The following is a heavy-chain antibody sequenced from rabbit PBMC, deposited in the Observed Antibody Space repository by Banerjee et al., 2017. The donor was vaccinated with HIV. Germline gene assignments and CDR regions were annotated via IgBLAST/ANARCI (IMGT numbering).Heavy chain of an antibody. CDR3: ARDGRGIYDDYGDYYFTL. V-gene: IGHV1S40*01. CDR1: GFSFNNNYV. D-gene: IGHD2-1*01. J-gene: IGHJ4*01. Sequence: QSLEESGGDLVKPEGSLTLTCTASGFSFNNNYVMCWVRQAPGKGLEWIACIYVGSSGSTYYAGWAKGRFTISKTSSTTVDLKMTSLTAADTATYFCARDGRGIYDDYGDYYFTLWGPGTLVTVS. CDR2: IYVGSSGST.